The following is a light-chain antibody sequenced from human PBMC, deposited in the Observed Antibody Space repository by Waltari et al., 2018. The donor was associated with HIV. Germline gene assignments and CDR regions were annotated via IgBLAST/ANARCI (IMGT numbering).Light chain of an antibody. J-gene: IGLJ2*01. CDR1: SSDVGGYNY. CDR2: EVS. V-gene: IGLV2-8*01. Sequence: QSALTQPPSASGSPGQSVTISSTGTSSDVGGYNYVSWYQQHPGKAPKLMVYEVSKRPAGVPDRFSGSKSGNTASLTVSGLQAEDEADYYCSSYAGSNNFVVFGGGTKLTVL. CDR3: SSYAGSNNFVV.